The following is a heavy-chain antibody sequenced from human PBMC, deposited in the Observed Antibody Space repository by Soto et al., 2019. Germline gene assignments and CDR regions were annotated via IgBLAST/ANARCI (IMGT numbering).Heavy chain of an antibody. D-gene: IGHD6-13*01. Sequence: KQSQTLSLTCAISGDRVSSNSAAWNWLRQSPSRGLEWLGRTYYRSKWYNDYAVSAKSRITINPDTSKNQFSLQLNSVTPEDTAVYYCARGSSSFLNWFDPWGQGTLVTVSS. CDR1: GDRVSSNSAA. V-gene: IGHV6-1*01. CDR2: TYYRSKWYN. CDR3: ARGSSSFLNWFDP. J-gene: IGHJ5*02.